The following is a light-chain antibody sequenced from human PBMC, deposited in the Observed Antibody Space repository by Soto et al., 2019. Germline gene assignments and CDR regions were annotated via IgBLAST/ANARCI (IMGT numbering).Light chain of an antibody. CDR1: QTVRNNY. J-gene: IGKJ5*01. Sequence: EFVLTQSPGTLSLSPGERATLSCRASQTVRNNYLAWYQQKPGQAPRLLIYDASSRATGIPDRFSGGGSGTDFTLTISRLEPEDFATYYCQQSYSTPLITFGQGTRLEIK. CDR3: QQSYSTPLIT. CDR2: DAS. V-gene: IGKV3D-20*02.